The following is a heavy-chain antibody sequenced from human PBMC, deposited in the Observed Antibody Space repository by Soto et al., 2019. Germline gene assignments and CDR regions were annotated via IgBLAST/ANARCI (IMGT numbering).Heavy chain of an antibody. V-gene: IGHV3-7*01. J-gene: IGHJ4*02. CDR1: GFSLSSYW. Sequence: EVQLVESGGGLVQPGGSLRLSCAASGFSLSSYWMSWVRQAPGKGLEWVANMNQDGSESDYVGSVKGRFTFTRDNAKNSLYLQINSLRAEDTAVYYCARLSTSAGRRDLACWSQGTLVTVSS. CDR3: ARLSTSAGRRDLAC. CDR2: MNQDGSES.